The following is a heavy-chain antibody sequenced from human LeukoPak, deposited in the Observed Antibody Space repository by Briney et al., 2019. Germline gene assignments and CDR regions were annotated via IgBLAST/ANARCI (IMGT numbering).Heavy chain of an antibody. CDR3: ARRGDTAMVTAAFDI. D-gene: IGHD5-18*01. CDR1: GYTFTSYG. CDR2: ISVYNDKT. J-gene: IGHJ3*02. V-gene: IGHV1-18*01. Sequence: ASVKVSCKASGYTFTSYGISWVRQAPGQGLEWMGWISVYNDKTNYAQNLQGRVTMTTDTSTRTVYMELRSLRSDDTAVYYCARRGDTAMVTAAFDIWGQGTMVTVSS.